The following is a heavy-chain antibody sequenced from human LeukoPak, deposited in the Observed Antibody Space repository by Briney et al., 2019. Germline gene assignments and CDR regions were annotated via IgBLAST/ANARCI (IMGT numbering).Heavy chain of an antibody. Sequence: ASVKVSCKASGYTFTTYFIHWVRQAPGQGLEWMGWINPNSGGTNFAQKFQGRVTMTRDTSIRTAYTELSRLRSDDTAVYYCARGEDLLVPLDYWGHGTLVTVSS. D-gene: IGHD2-8*02. J-gene: IGHJ4*01. CDR3: ARGEDLLVPLDY. CDR2: INPNSGGT. V-gene: IGHV1-2*02. CDR1: GYTFTTYF.